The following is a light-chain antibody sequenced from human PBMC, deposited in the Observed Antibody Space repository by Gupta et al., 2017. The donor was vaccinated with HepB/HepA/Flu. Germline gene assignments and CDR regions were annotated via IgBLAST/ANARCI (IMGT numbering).Light chain of an antibody. CDR1: QSVSSY. CDR2: DAS. V-gene: IGKV3-11*01. CDR3: QQRSNWPPWT. J-gene: IGKJ1*01. Sequence: EIVLTQSPATLSLSPGERATLSCRASQSVSSYLAWYQQKPGQAPRLLIYDASNRATGIPARFRRSGSGTDFTLTISSLEPEDFAVYYCQQRSNWPPWTFGQETKVEIK.